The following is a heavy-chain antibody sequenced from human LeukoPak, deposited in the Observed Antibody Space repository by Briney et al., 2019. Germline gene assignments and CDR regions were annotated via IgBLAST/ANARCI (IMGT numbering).Heavy chain of an antibody. Sequence: PGGSLRLSCAASGFTFDDYGMSWVRQAPGKGLEWVSVITGSGGNTYHADSVKGRFTISRDNSKNTLYLQMDSLRAEDTAVYYCAKGYGSGSLDYSDFWGQGTLVTVSS. CDR1: GFTFDDYG. CDR3: AKGYGSGSLDYSDF. V-gene: IGHV3-23*01. D-gene: IGHD3-10*01. J-gene: IGHJ4*02. CDR2: ITGSGGNT.